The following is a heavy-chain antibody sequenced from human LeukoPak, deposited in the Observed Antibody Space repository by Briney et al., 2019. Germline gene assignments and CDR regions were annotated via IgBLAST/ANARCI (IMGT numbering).Heavy chain of an antibody. CDR3: ARVVPGYSWENHDAFDI. D-gene: IGHD5-18*01. CDR1: GYTFTSYG. Sequence: ASVKVSCKASGYTFTSYGISWVRQAPGQGLEWMGWISAYNGNTNYAQKLQGRVTMTTDTSTSTAYMELRSLRSDDTAVYYCARVVPGYSWENHDAFDIWGQGTMVTVSS. J-gene: IGHJ3*02. CDR2: ISAYNGNT. V-gene: IGHV1-18*01.